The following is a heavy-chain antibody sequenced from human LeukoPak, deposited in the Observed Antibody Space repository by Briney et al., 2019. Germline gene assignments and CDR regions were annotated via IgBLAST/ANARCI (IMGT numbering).Heavy chain of an antibody. J-gene: IGHJ6*03. CDR1: GGSISSGGYY. CDR2: IYYSGST. Sequence: SETLSLTCTVSGGSISSGGYYWSWIRQHPGKGLEWIGYIYYSGSTYYNPSLKSRVTISVDTSKNQFSLKLSSVTAADTAVYYCARPIYDFWSGQPTSYYMDAWGKGTTVTVSS. CDR3: ARPIYDFWSGQPTSYYMDA. V-gene: IGHV4-31*03. D-gene: IGHD3-3*01.